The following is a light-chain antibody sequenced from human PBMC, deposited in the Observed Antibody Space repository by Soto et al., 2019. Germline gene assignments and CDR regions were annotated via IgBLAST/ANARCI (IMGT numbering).Light chain of an antibody. CDR3: QQYDDLLT. V-gene: IGKV1-33*01. J-gene: IGKJ4*02. CDR1: QDISNY. CDR2: DAS. Sequence: DIQMTQSPSSLSASVGDRVTITCLASQDISNYVSWHQQKPGTAPKLLFYDASNLETGVPSRFSGGGSGTNFTFTISGLQPDDVATYYCQQYDDLLTFGGGTKVEIK.